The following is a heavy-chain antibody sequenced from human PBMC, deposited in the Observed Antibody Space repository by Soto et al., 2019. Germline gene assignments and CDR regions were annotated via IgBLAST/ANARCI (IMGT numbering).Heavy chain of an antibody. J-gene: IGHJ4*02. CDR1: GFTFSDYY. CDR3: AREGELSEAYFDY. D-gene: IGHD3-16*02. V-gene: IGHV3-11*01. CDR2: ISRSGNTI. Sequence: GXSLRLSCAASGFTFSDYYISWIRQASVNGLEWVSYISRSGNTIYYADSVKGRFTISRDNAKSSLDLQMNSLRAEDTAVYYCAREGELSEAYFDYWGQGTLVTVSS.